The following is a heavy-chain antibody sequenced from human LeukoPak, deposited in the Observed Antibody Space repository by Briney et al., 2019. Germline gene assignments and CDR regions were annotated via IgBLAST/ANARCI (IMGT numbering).Heavy chain of an antibody. CDR2: MYYSGST. V-gene: IGHV4-59*01. D-gene: IGHD4-17*01. CDR3: ASGSSTVKYYYGIDV. J-gene: IGHJ6*02. Sequence: SETLSLTCTVSGGSISSYYWSWIRQPPGKGLEWIGYMYYSGSTNYNPSLKNRVTISVDTSKNQFSLKPSSVTAADTAVYYCASGSSTVKYYYGIDVWGRGTTVTVSS. CDR1: GGSISSYY.